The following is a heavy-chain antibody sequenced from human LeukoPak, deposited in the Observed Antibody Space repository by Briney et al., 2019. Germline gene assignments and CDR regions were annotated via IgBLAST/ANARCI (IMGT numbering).Heavy chain of an antibody. D-gene: IGHD6-19*01. CDR1: GGSISSYY. Sequence: SETLSLTCTVSGGSISSYYWSWIRQPPGKGLEWIGYIYYSGSTNYNPSLKSRVTISVDTSKNQFSLKLSSVTAADTAVYYCARVKVVAGTDYWGQGTLVTVSS. V-gene: IGHV4-59*01. CDR3: ARVKVVAGTDY. J-gene: IGHJ4*02. CDR2: IYYSGST.